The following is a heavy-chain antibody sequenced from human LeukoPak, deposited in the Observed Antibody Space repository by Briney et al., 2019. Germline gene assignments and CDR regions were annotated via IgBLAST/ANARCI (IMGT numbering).Heavy chain of an antibody. CDR2: IIPVFGTA. J-gene: IGHJ5*02. D-gene: IGHD3-9*01. CDR3: ARKGYFDWITGFDP. Sequence: ASVKVSCKASGYTFTSYDINWVRQAPGQGLEWMGGIIPVFGTANYAQKFQGRVTITADKSTSTAYMELSSLRSEDTAVYYCARKGYFDWITGFDPWGQGTLVTVSS. V-gene: IGHV1-69*06. CDR1: GYTFTSYD.